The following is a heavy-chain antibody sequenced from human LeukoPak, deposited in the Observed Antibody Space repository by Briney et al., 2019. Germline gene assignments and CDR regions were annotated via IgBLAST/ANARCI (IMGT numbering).Heavy chain of an antibody. CDR2: IHTSGST. CDR3: AREGSMTARPFVSIDY. CDR1: GGSISSYY. J-gene: IGHJ4*02. D-gene: IGHD6-6*01. Sequence: SETLSLTCTVSGGSISSYYWSWVRQPAGKGLEWIGRIHTSGSTDYNPSLESRVTMSVDTAKNQFSLKLSSVTAADTAVYYCAREGSMTARPFVSIDYWGQGTLVTVSS. V-gene: IGHV4-4*07.